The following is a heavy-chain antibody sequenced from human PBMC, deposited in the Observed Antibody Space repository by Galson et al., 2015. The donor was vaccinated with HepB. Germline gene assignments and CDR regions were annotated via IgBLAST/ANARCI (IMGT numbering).Heavy chain of an antibody. D-gene: IGHD4-11*01. CDR2: MRSLAYGGIT. CDR1: GFIFNDDA. Sequence: SLRLSCAASGFIFNDDALSWFRQSPGKGLEWVGFMRSLAYGGITEYAASVKGRFTISRDDSKSISYLQMNSLKPEDTAVYYCARAPIYSNRGYYSDYWGQGTLVTVSS. V-gene: IGHV3-49*03. J-gene: IGHJ4*02. CDR3: ARAPIYSNRGYYSDY.